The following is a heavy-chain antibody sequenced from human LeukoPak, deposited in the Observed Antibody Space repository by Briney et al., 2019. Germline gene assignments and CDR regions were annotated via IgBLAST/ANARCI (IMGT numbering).Heavy chain of an antibody. V-gene: IGHV3-48*03. Sequence: GGSLRLSCAASGFTFSSYEMNWVRQAPGKGLEWVSYISSSGSTINYADSVKGRFTISRDNAKNTLYLEMNSLRGEDTAVYYCATYQGYNYGPFDYWGQGTLVTVSS. J-gene: IGHJ4*02. D-gene: IGHD5-18*01. CDR3: ATYQGYNYGPFDY. CDR2: ISSSGSTI. CDR1: GFTFSSYE.